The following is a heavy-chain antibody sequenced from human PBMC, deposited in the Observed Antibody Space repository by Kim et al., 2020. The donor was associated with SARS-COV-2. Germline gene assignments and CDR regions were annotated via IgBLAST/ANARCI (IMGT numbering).Heavy chain of an antibody. D-gene: IGHD3-22*01. CDR1: GGSFSGYY. V-gene: IGHV4-34*01. J-gene: IGHJ4*02. Sequence: SETLSLTCAVYGGSFSGYYWSWIRQPPGKGLEWIGEINHSGSTNYNPSLKSRVTISVDTSKNQFSLKLSSVTAADTAVYYCARRKYYYDSSGRHFDYWGQGTLVTVSS. CDR3: ARRKYYYDSSGRHFDY. CDR2: INHSGST.